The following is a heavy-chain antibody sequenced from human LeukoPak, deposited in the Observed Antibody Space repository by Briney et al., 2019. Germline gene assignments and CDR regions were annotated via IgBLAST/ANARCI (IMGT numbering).Heavy chain of an antibody. Sequence: ASVKVSCKASGYTFTSYGISWERHGPGQGLEWMGWISAYNGNTNYAQKLQGRVTMTTDTSTSTAYMELRSLRSDDTAVYYCARGRSGDSSGYEVHYYYMDVWGKGTTVTISS. J-gene: IGHJ6*03. D-gene: IGHD3-22*01. CDR1: GYTFTSYG. CDR2: ISAYNGNT. V-gene: IGHV1-18*01. CDR3: ARGRSGDSSGYEVHYYYMDV.